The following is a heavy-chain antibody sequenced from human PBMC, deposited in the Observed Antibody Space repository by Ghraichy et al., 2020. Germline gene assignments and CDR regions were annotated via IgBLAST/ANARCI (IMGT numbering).Heavy chain of an antibody. V-gene: IGHV3-66*01. J-gene: IGHJ4*02. Sequence: GESLRLSCVASGFTVSSDYMAWVRQPPGKGLEWVSIIYTSGNADYADSVKGRFTISTDTSKTTLFLQMNGLRAEDTGVYFCARGERSSSTVFHSWGRGSLVTVSS. CDR3: ARGERSSSTVFHS. D-gene: IGHD6-6*01. CDR2: IYTSGNA. CDR1: GFTVSSDY.